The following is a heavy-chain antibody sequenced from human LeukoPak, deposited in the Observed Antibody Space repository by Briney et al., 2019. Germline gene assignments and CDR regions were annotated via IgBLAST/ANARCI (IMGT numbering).Heavy chain of an antibody. V-gene: IGHV4-61*02. D-gene: IGHD1-1*01. CDR2: IYASGST. CDR1: GGSLSSGTYY. J-gene: IGHJ4*02. Sequence: SRTLCLTCAVSGGSLSSGTYYWGWIRQPAGKGLEWVGRIYASGSTNSNPSLNRRVTISVDTSKNQFSLKLSSVTAADTAVYYCARWPTCVQYNCWGQGTLVTVSS. CDR3: ARWPTCVQYNC.